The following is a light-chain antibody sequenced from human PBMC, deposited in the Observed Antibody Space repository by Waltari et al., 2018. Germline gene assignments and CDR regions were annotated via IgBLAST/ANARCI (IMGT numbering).Light chain of an antibody. CDR1: SSNIGAGYD. CDR2: VNS. CDR3: QSYDSSLSGSRV. V-gene: IGLV1-40*01. J-gene: IGLJ2*01. Sequence: QSVLTQPPSVSGAPGQRVTISCTGSSSNIGAGYDVHWYQQLPGTAPKLLIYVNSCRPAGVPDRCSGHKSGTSASRAITGRQPEDEADYYCQSYDSSLSGSRVFGGGTKLTVL.